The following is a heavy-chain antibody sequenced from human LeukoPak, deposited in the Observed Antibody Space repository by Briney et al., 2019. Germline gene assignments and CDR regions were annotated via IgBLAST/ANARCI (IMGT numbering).Heavy chain of an antibody. D-gene: IGHD2-2*01. CDR1: GYTFSSYT. Sequence: ASVKVSCKASGYTFSSYTMSWVRQAPGQGLEWMGWINSNTGIPTNAQGFTGRFVFSLETSVSTAYLQISSLKAEDTAVYYCARDPRYCSSTSCLYNYYGMDVWGQGTTVTVSS. J-gene: IGHJ6*02. V-gene: IGHV7-4-1*02. CDR2: INSNTGIP. CDR3: ARDPRYCSSTSCLYNYYGMDV.